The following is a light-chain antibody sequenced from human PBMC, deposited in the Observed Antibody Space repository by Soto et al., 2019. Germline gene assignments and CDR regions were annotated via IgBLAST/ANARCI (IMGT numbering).Light chain of an antibody. J-gene: IGKJ5*01. CDR2: DAS. V-gene: IGKV3-11*01. Sequence: EMVWTQSPSTLPLSPGERATLSCRASQSVSSYLAWYQQKPGQAPRLLIYDASNRATGIPARFSGSGSGTDFTLTISSLEPEDFAVYYCQQRSNWPGTFGQGTRLEIK. CDR3: QQRSNWPGT. CDR1: QSVSSY.